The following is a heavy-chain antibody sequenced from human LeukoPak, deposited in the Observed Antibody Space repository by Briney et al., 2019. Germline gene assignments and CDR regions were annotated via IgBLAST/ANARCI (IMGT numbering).Heavy chain of an antibody. CDR3: ARVQGYSGSYPFDY. Sequence: SETQSLTCTVSGGSISSYYWSWIRQPPGKGLEWIGYIYYSGSTNYNPSLKSRVTISVDTSKNQFSLKLSSVTAADTAVYYCARVQGYSGSYPFDYWGQGTLVTVSS. V-gene: IGHV4-59*01. D-gene: IGHD1-26*01. J-gene: IGHJ4*02. CDR1: GGSISSYY. CDR2: IYYSGST.